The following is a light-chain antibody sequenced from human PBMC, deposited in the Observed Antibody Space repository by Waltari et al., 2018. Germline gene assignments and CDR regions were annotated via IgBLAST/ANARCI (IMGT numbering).Light chain of an antibody. CDR2: ASS. CDR3: QQYGSPPYT. J-gene: IGKJ2*01. V-gene: IGKV3-20*01. CDR1: QSVGSSY. Sequence: EIVLTQSPGTLSLSPGERATLSCRASQSVGSSYLAWFHQKPGQAPRLLIYASSSRATALPDRFSGSGSGTDFTLTSHRLEPEDFAVYYCQQYGSPPYTFGQGTKLEIK.